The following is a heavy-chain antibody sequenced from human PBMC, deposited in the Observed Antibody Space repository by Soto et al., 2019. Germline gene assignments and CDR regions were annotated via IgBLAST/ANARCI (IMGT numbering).Heavy chain of an antibody. CDR2: ISGHNGNT. Sequence: PVKVSCKASGYSFTSYGISWVRQAPGQGPEWMGWISGHNGNTNHPQSLQGRVTMTTDTSRNTAYMELRSLRSDDTAVYYCARHRFNYYDDTVYYYFDYWGQGTLVTVSS. V-gene: IGHV1-18*04. CDR3: ARHRFNYYDDTVYYYFDY. CDR1: GYSFTSYG. D-gene: IGHD3-22*01. J-gene: IGHJ4*02.